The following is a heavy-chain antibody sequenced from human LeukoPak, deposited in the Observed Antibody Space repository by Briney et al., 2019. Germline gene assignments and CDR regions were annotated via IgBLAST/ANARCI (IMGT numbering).Heavy chain of an antibody. Sequence: EASVNVSCKASGGTSSSYAISWVRQAPGQGLEWMGGIIPIFGTANYAQKFQGRVTITADESTSTAYMELSSLRSEDTAVYYCARGSLREQQLGLLDYWGQGTLVTVSS. CDR2: IIPIFGTA. CDR1: GGTSSSYA. V-gene: IGHV1-69*13. CDR3: ARGSLREQQLGLLDY. D-gene: IGHD6-13*01. J-gene: IGHJ4*02.